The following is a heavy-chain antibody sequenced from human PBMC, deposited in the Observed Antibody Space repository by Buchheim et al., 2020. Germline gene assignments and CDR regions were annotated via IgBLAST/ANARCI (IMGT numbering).Heavy chain of an antibody. D-gene: IGHD3-3*01. CDR2: IKQDGSEK. J-gene: IGHJ6*02. V-gene: IGHV3-7*01. CDR1: GFTFSSYA. CDR3: ARAGTGITIFGGVNGLDV. Sequence: EVQLLESGGGLVQPGGSLRLSCAASGFTFSSYAMSWVRQAPGMGLEWVANIKQDGSEKIYVDSVKGRFTISRDNAKSSLSLHMSSLKAEDTAVYYCARAGTGITIFGGVNGLDVWGQGAT.